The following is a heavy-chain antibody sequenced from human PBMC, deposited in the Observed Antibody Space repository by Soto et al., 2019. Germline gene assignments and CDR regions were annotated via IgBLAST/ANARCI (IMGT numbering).Heavy chain of an antibody. CDR1: GASISDYY. CDR2: VYVTGTT. J-gene: IGHJ5*01. D-gene: IGHD6-19*01. CDR3: ARDGEYTSGWYSFDS. Sequence: SETLSLTCTVSGASISDYYWSWIRQPAGQALEWIGRVYVTGTTYFNPSLKSRVTMSVDTSNNQVSLKLSSVTAADSAIYYCARDGEYTSGWYSFDSWGPGTLGTVSS. V-gene: IGHV4-4*07.